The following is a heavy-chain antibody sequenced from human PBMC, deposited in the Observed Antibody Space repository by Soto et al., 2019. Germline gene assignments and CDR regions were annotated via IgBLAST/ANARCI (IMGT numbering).Heavy chain of an antibody. Sequence: SLRLSCAASGFTFSSYGMHWVRQAPGKGLERVAVISYDGSNKYYADSVKGRFTISRDNSKNTLYLQMNSLRAEDTAVYYCAKDSSGYSSSWSLFDYWGQGTLVTVSS. CDR3: AKDSSGYSSSWSLFDY. J-gene: IGHJ4*02. D-gene: IGHD6-13*01. CDR1: GFTFSSYG. CDR2: ISYDGSNK. V-gene: IGHV3-30*18.